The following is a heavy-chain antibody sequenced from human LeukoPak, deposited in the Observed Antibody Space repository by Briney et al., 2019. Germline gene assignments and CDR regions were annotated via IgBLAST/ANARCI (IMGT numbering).Heavy chain of an antibody. D-gene: IGHD3-10*01. CDR3: AKGHNEHYCGSGSYLYYFDY. Sequence: GGSLRLSCAASGFTFSSYAMSWVRQAPGKGLEWVSAISGSGGSTYYADSVKGRFTISRDNSKNTLYLQMNSLRAEDTAVYYCAKGHNEHYCGSGSYLYYFDYWGKGTLVTVSS. V-gene: IGHV3-23*01. J-gene: IGHJ4*02. CDR2: ISGSGGST. CDR1: GFTFSSYA.